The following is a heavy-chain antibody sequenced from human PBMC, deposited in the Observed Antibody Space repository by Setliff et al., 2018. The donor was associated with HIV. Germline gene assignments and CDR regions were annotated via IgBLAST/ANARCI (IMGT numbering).Heavy chain of an antibody. D-gene: IGHD3-22*01. Sequence: PSETLSLTCVVSGDSISRSRYYWGWIRQPPGEGLEWIGSFYYSGSTSYNPSLKSRVTISVDTSKNQFSLKLSSVTAADAAVYYCASRVYYYDSSGYLREEGFDPWGQGTLVTVSS. CDR3: ASRVYYYDSSGYLREEGFDP. V-gene: IGHV4-39*01. J-gene: IGHJ5*02. CDR1: GDSISRSRYY. CDR2: FYYSGST.